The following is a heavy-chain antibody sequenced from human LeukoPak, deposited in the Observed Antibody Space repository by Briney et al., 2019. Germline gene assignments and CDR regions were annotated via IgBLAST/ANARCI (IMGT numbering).Heavy chain of an antibody. J-gene: IGHJ4*02. CDR2: NYSSGTT. V-gene: IGHV4-59*01. Sequence: SETLSLTCTVSGGSIRSYYWSWIRQRPGKGLEWIGHNYSSGTTNYNPSLKSRVTISVDTSKNQFSLRLSSVTAADTAAYYCAGQRGYSGYVHFDYWGQGTLVTVSS. CDR3: AGQRGYSGYVHFDY. D-gene: IGHD5-12*01. CDR1: GGSIRSYY.